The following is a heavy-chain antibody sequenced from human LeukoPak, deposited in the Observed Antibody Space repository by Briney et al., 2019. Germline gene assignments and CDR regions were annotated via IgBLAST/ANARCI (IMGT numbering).Heavy chain of an antibody. V-gene: IGHV4-34*01. CDR3: ARVVTLFRGVITYYFDY. J-gene: IGHJ4*02. CDR1: GGSFSGKH. Sequence: SETLSLTCAVSGGSFSGKHWSWVRQPPGKGLEWIGEINHSGSTNYNPSLKSRVTMSVDTSKNQFSLKLSSVTAADTAVYYCARVVTLFRGVITYYFDYWGQGTLVTVSS. CDR2: INHSGST. D-gene: IGHD3-10*01.